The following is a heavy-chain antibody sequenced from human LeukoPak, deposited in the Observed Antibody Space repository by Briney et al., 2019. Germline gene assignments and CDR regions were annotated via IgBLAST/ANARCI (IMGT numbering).Heavy chain of an antibody. D-gene: IGHD6-6*01. Sequence: GGSLRLSCAASGFTFSSYSMNWVRQAPGKGLEWVSSISSRSDYIFYAESVKGRFAISRDNTKNSLYLQMNNLRAEDTAVYYCARGVLPLTYSTSFVPFDYWGQGTLVTVSS. CDR3: ARGVLPLTYSTSFVPFDY. V-gene: IGHV3-21*01. J-gene: IGHJ4*02. CDR2: ISSRSDYI. CDR1: GFTFSSYS.